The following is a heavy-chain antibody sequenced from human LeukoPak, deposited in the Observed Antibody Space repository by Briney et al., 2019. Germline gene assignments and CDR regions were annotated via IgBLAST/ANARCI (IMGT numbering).Heavy chain of an antibody. V-gene: IGHV4-59*12. Sequence: SETLSLTCTVSGGSISSYYWSWIRQPPGKGLEWIGYIYYSGSTNYNPSLKSRVTISVDTSKNQFSLKLSSVTAADTAVYYCARRRRSSWYAEYFQHWGQGTLVTVSS. CDR1: GGSISSYY. J-gene: IGHJ1*01. CDR3: ARRRRSSWYAEYFQH. CDR2: IYYSGST. D-gene: IGHD6-13*01.